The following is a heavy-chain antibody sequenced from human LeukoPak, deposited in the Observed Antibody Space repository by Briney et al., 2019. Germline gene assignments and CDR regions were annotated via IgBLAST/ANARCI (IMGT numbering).Heavy chain of an antibody. CDR1: GGTFSSYA. D-gene: IGHD3-22*01. CDR2: IIPIFGTA. V-gene: IGHV1-69*13. J-gene: IGHJ6*02. Sequence: SVKVSCKASGGTFSSYAISWVRQAPGQGLEWMGGIIPIFGTANYAQKFRGRVTITADESTSTAYMELSSLRSEDTAVYYCARGYYYDSSGYYYYYYGMDVWGQGTTVTVSS. CDR3: ARGYYYDSSGYYYYYYGMDV.